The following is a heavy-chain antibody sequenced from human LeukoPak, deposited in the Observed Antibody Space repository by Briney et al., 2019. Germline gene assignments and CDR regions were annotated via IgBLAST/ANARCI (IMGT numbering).Heavy chain of an antibody. J-gene: IGHJ4*02. CDR1: RFSFRSYD. V-gene: IGHV3-33*08. CDR2: IWYDGSNK. D-gene: IGHD3-10*01. CDR3: ASSMVRGGD. Sequence: GGSLRLSCAASRFSFRSYDMHWVRQAPGKGLEWVAVIWYDGSNKYYADSVKGRFTISRDNSKNTLYLQMNSLRAEDTAVYYCASSMVRGGDWGQGTLVTVSS.